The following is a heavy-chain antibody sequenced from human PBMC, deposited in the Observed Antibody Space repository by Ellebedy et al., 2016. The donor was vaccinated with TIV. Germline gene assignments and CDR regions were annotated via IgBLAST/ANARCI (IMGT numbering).Heavy chain of an antibody. CDR3: ATDRGSAPYYYYYGMDV. V-gene: IGHV1-24*01. CDR2: FDPEDGET. D-gene: IGHD3-10*01. Sequence: AASVKVSCKVSGYTLTDLSMHWVRQAPGKGLEWMGGFDPEDGETIYAQKFQGRVTMTEDTSTDTAYMELSSLRSEDTAVYYCATDRGSAPYYYYYGMDVWGQGTTVTVSS. CDR1: GYTLTDLS. J-gene: IGHJ6*02.